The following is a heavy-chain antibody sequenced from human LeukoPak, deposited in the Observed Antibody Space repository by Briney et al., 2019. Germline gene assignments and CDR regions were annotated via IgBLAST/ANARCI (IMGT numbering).Heavy chain of an antibody. V-gene: IGHV3-48*04. CDR1: GFTFSSYS. CDR2: ISSSSSTI. D-gene: IGHD3-10*01. J-gene: IGHJ4*02. CDR3: ARETMVRGVKYGTDY. Sequence: GGSLRLSFAASGFTFSSYSMNWVRQAPGKGLEWVSYISSSSSTIYYADSVKGRFTISRDNAKNSLYLQMNSLRAEDTAVYYCARETMVRGVKYGTDYWGQGTLVTVSS.